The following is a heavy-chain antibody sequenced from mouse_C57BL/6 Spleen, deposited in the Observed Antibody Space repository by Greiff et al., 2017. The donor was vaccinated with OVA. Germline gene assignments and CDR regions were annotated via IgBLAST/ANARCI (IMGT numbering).Heavy chain of an antibody. CDR2: IRNKANGYTT. Sequence: EVNVVESGGGSVQPGGSLSLSCAASGFTFTDYYMSWVRQPPGKALEWLGFIRNKANGYTTEYSASVKGRFTISRDNSQSILYLQMNALRAEDSATYYCARSDYSNLGFAYWGQGTLVTVSA. CDR1: GFTFTDYY. CDR3: ARSDYSNLGFAY. J-gene: IGHJ3*01. V-gene: IGHV7-3*01. D-gene: IGHD2-5*01.